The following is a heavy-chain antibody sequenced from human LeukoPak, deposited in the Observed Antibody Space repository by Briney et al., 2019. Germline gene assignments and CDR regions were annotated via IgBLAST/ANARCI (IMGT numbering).Heavy chain of an antibody. D-gene: IGHD4-17*01. J-gene: IGHJ4*02. CDR1: GFTFSSYA. CDR2: ISYHGNNK. Sequence: PGGSLRLSCAASGFTFSSYAMHWVRQAPGKGLEWVAVISYHGNNKYYADSVKGRFTISRDNSKNTLYLQMNSLRAEDTALYYCATLPTWGQGTLVTVSS. CDR3: ATLPT. V-gene: IGHV3-30-3*01.